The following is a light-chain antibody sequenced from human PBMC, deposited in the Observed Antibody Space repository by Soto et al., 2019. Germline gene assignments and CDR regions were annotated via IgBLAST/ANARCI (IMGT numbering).Light chain of an antibody. CDR2: EGT. V-gene: IGLV2-23*01. CDR3: CSHAGDHVV. Sequence: QSALTQPASMSGSPGQSITISCTGTTSDIGNYKFVSWYQQHPGKAPKLMIYEGTKRPSGVSDRFSASKSGNTASLTISGLQAEDEAAYYCCSHAGDHVVFGGGTKVTVL. J-gene: IGLJ2*01. CDR1: TSDIGNYKF.